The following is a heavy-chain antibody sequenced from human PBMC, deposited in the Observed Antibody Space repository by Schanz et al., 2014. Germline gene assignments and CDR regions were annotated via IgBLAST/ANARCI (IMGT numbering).Heavy chain of an antibody. CDR3: ARDVGHYGMDV. CDR1: GGSLSSYY. CDR2: IYYSGST. J-gene: IGHJ6*02. Sequence: QVQLQESGPGLVKPSATLSLICTVSGGSLSSYYWSWIRQPPGKGLEWIGYIYYSGSTKYNPSLKSRVTISVDTSKNQFSLKLSSVTAADTAVYYCARDVGHYGMDVWGQGTTVTVSS. V-gene: IGHV4-59*01.